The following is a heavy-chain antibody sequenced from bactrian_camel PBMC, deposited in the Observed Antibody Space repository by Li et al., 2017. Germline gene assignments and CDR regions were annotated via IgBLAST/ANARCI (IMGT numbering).Heavy chain of an antibody. CDR1: GYTEGNDC. D-gene: IGHD3*01. V-gene: IGHV3S60*01. Sequence: VQLVESGGGSVQPGGSLRLSCVASGYTEGNDCMAWFRQAPGKEREEIALIEDDDSTSYAASVKGRFTISQDNAKNMVYLQMNSLKPEDTAMYYCAESAVCYGGYPEEDFALWGPGTQVTVS. J-gene: IGHJ4*01. CDR3: AESAVCYGGYPEEDFAL. CDR2: IEDDDST.